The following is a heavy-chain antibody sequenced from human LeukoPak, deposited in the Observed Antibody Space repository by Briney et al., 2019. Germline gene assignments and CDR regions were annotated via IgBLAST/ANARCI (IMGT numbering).Heavy chain of an antibody. CDR3: ARNTYYYDSSGYYYALGFDY. Sequence: GGSLRLSCAASGFTFSSYWMHWVRQAPGKGLVWVSRINSDGSSTSYADSVKGRFTISRDNAKNTLYLQMNSLRAEDTAVYYCARNTYYYDSSGYYYALGFDYWGQGTLVTVSS. D-gene: IGHD3-22*01. CDR1: GFTFSSYW. V-gene: IGHV3-74*01. CDR2: INSDGSST. J-gene: IGHJ4*02.